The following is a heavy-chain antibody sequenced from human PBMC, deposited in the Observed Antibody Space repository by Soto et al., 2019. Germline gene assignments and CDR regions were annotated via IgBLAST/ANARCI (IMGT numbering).Heavy chain of an antibody. D-gene: IGHD5-18*01. V-gene: IGHV1-69*08. CDR2: IIPLLDTA. CDR3: ARGLRGLGGIHPTHYFDY. CDR1: GGTFSTYT. Sequence: QVQLVQSGAEVKKPGSSVKVSCKASGGTFSTYTINWVRQAPGQGLEWMGRIIPLLDTANYAQRFQGRVTITADTSTSTDYMELSGLRSDDTAVYYCARGLRGLGGIHPTHYFDYWGRGTPVTVSS. J-gene: IGHJ4*02.